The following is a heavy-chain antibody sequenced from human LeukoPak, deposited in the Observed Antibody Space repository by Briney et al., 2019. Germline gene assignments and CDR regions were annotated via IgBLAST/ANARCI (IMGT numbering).Heavy chain of an antibody. D-gene: IGHD1-1*01. CDR3: AREGPETYKFDF. CDR1: GYTFTDYY. V-gene: IGHV1-46*01. CDR2: TRPSSGRT. Sequence: VASVTVSFKTSGYTFTDYYMHWVRQAPGQGPEWMGITRPSSGRTQYPQKFQGRVTMTWDMSASTFYMELSSLTSDDTAVYYCAREGPETYKFDFWGQGTLVTVSS. J-gene: IGHJ4*02.